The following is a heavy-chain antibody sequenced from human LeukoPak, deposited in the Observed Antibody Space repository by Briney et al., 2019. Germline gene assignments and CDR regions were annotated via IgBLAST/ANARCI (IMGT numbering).Heavy chain of an antibody. CDR1: GGSISGYY. J-gene: IGHJ4*02. CDR2: INHSGST. D-gene: IGHD2-21*01. CDR3: ARFTVARGPFDY. Sequence: SETLSLTCTVSGGSISGYYWSWIRQPPGKGLEWIGEINHSGSTNYNPSLKSRVTISVDTSKTQSSLKLSSVTAADTAVYYCARFTVARGPFDYWGQGTLVTVSS. V-gene: IGHV4-34*01.